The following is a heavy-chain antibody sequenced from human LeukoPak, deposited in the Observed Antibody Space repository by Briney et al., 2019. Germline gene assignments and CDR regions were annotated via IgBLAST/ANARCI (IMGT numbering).Heavy chain of an antibody. CDR2: IYSSGST. CDR1: GGSISRSRDY. J-gene: IGHJ4*02. V-gene: IGHV4-39*07. Sequence: SETLSLTCTVSGGSISRSRDYWGWIRQPPGKGLEWIGSIYSSGSTQYNPSLKSRVTMSVDTSKNQFSLRLSSVTAADTAVYYCPRDNYYDSPEPGFDYWGQGTLVTVSS. CDR3: PRDNYYDSPEPGFDY. D-gene: IGHD3-22*01.